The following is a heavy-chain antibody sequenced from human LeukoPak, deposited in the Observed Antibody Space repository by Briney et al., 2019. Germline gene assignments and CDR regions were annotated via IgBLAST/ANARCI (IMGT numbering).Heavy chain of an antibody. V-gene: IGHV1-69*05. Sequence: GASVKVSCKASGGTFSSYAISWVRQAPGQGLEWMGGIIPIFGTANYAQKFQGRVTITTDESTSTAHMELSSLRSEDTAVYYCASRGYSGYDGGYYFDYWGQGTLVTVSS. CDR1: GGTFSSYA. D-gene: IGHD5-12*01. CDR2: IIPIFGTA. J-gene: IGHJ4*02. CDR3: ASRGYSGYDGGYYFDY.